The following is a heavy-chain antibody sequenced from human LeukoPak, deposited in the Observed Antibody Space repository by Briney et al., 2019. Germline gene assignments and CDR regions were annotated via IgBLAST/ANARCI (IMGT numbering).Heavy chain of an antibody. Sequence: SETLSLTCTVTGGSISSGGYYWSWIRQHPGKGLEWIGYIYYSGSTYYNPSLKSRVTISVDTSKNQFSLKLSSVTAADTAVYYCARGILTGPIYAFDNWGQGTMVTVSS. CDR2: IYYSGST. J-gene: IGHJ3*02. V-gene: IGHV4-31*03. CDR3: ARGILTGPIYAFDN. D-gene: IGHD3-9*01. CDR1: GGSISSGGYY.